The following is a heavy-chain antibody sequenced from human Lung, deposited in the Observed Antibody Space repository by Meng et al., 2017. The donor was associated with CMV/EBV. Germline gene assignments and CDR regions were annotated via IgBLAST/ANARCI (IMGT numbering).Heavy chain of an antibody. V-gene: IGHV1-2*02. CDR3: ARVDCSSTSCYLLDGWFDP. CDR1: GCTFTGYY. D-gene: IGHD2-2*01. J-gene: IGHJ5*02. CDR2: INPNSGGT. Sequence: ASVKVSCKASGCTFTGYYMHWVRQAPGQGLEWMGWINPNSGGTNYAQKFQGRVTMTRDTSISTAYMELSRLRSDDTAVYYCARVDCSSTSCYLLDGWFDPWGQGTXVTVSS.